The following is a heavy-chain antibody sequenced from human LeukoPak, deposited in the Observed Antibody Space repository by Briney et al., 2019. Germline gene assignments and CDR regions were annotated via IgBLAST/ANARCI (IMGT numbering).Heavy chain of an antibody. D-gene: IGHD6-13*01. Sequence: GESLKISCKGSGYSFTTDWIAWVRQMPGKGLEWMGIIYPGDSDTRYSPSFQGQVTISADKPISTAYLQWSSLKASDTAVYFCARPLTGMAAVAYWGQGTLVTVSS. J-gene: IGHJ4*02. V-gene: IGHV5-51*01. CDR3: ARPLTGMAAVAY. CDR2: IYPGDSDT. CDR1: GYSFTTDW.